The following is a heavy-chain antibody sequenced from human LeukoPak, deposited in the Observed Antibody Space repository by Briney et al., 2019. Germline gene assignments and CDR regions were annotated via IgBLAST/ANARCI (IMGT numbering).Heavy chain of an antibody. D-gene: IGHD5-18*01. J-gene: IGHJ4*02. Sequence: PGGSLRLSCAASGSTFSTYWMSWVRRAPGKGLEWVANINQDGSQTFYVDSVKGRFTISRDNPGNSVYLQMNSLRAEDTAVYYCARGGAHRAAMVTGLFDYWGQGTLVTVSS. CDR2: INQDGSQT. CDR1: GSTFSTYW. V-gene: IGHV3-7*01. CDR3: ARGGAHRAAMVTGLFDY.